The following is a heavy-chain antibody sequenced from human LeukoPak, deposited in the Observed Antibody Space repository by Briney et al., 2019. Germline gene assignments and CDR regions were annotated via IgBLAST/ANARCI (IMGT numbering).Heavy chain of an antibody. D-gene: IGHD3-22*01. V-gene: IGHV4-4*07. CDR2: IYTSGRT. CDR3: AGQGDSSGYYRGFDP. CDR1: GGSISSYY. Sequence: PSETLSLTCTVSGGSISSYYWSWIRQPAGKGLEWIGRIYTSGRTNYNPSLKSRVTMSVDTSKKQFSLKLSSVTAADTAVYYCAGQGDSSGYYRGFDPWGQGTLVTVSS. J-gene: IGHJ5*02.